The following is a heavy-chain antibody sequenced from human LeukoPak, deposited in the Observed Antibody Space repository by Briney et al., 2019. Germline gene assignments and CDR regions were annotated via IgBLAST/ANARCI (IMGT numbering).Heavy chain of an antibody. CDR1: GVSISSYY. V-gene: IGHV4-59*01. J-gene: IGHJ5*02. CDR2: IYYSRST. D-gene: IGHD2-15*01. Sequence: SETLSLTCAVSGVSISSYYWSWIWQPPGKGLEWIGYIYYSRSTNYNPSLKSRVTISVDTSKNQFSLKLSSVTAADTAVYYCARDFDYCSGGSCYPGWFDPWGQGTLVTVSS. CDR3: ARDFDYCSGGSCYPGWFDP.